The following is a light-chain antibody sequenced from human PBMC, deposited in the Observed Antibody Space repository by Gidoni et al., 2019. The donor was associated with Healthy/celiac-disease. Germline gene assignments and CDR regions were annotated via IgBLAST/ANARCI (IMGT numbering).Light chain of an antibody. CDR3: QQRYSTPLT. J-gene: IGKJ4*01. V-gene: IGKV1-39*01. Sequence: DIQMTQSPSSLSASVGDRVTITCRASQSISSYLNWYQQKPGKAPTLLIYSASSLQSGVPSRFSCSGSCTAFTLTISSLQPEDFATYYCQQRYSTPLTFGGGTKVEIK. CDR2: SAS. CDR1: QSISSY.